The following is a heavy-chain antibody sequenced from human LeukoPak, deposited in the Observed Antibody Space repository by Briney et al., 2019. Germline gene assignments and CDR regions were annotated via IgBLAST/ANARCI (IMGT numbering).Heavy chain of an antibody. CDR2: ISPYNGHT. D-gene: IGHD3-16*01. Sequence: GASVKVSCKASGYSFTSNGITWVRQAPGQGLEWMGWISPYNGHTNYAQEFQGRVTMTTDTSTTTAYMEVRSLRSDDTAVYYCARLGDNRGLSNHWGQGTLVTVSS. V-gene: IGHV1-18*01. J-gene: IGHJ5*02. CDR3: ARLGDNRGLSNH. CDR1: GYSFTSNG.